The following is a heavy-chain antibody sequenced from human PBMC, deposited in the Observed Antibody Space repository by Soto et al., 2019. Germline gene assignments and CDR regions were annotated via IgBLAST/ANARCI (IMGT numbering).Heavy chain of an antibody. CDR1: GGTFSSYA. V-gene: IGHV1-69*06. J-gene: IGHJ6*02. CDR3: ARDGGYDILTGLVGYYGMDV. Sequence: ASVKVSFKASGGTFSSYAISWLRQAPGQGLEWMGGIIPIFGTANYAQKFQGRVTITADKSTSTAYMELSSLRSEDTAVYYCARDGGYDILTGLVGYYGMDVWGQGTTVTVSS. CDR2: IIPIFGTA. D-gene: IGHD3-9*01.